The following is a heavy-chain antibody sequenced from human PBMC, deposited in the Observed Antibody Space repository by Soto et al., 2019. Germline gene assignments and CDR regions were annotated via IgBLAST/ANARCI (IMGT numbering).Heavy chain of an antibody. D-gene: IGHD3-22*01. Sequence: QVPLVQSGAEVKKPGSSVKVSCKASGGTFSSYAISWVRQAPGQGLEWMGGIIPIFGTANYAQKFQGRVTITADESTSTAYMELSSLRSEDTAVYYCARNQYYYDSSGYWTGDYFDYWGQGTLVTVSS. J-gene: IGHJ4*02. CDR3: ARNQYYYDSSGYWTGDYFDY. CDR1: GGTFSSYA. V-gene: IGHV1-69*01. CDR2: IIPIFGTA.